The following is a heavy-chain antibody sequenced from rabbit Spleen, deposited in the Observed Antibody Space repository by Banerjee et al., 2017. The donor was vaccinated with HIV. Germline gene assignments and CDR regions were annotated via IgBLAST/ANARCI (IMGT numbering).Heavy chain of an antibody. V-gene: IGHV1S40*01. CDR2: IDTGSRDFT. Sequence: LVEYGGDLVQPGASLTLTCTASGFDFSAYTFMWWVRQAPGKGLEWIACIDTGSRDFTYYASWAKGRFTISKTSSTTVTLQMTSLTVADTATYFCARDAAGREDFNLWGPGTLVTVS. J-gene: IGHJ4*01. CDR1: GFDFSAYTF. D-gene: IGHD4-2*01. CDR3: ARDAAGREDFNL.